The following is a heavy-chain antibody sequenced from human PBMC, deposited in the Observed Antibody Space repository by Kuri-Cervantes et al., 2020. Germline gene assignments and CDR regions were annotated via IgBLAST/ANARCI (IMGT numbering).Heavy chain of an antibody. CDR1: GFTFSSYG. CDR2: ISYDGSNK. J-gene: IGHJ6*02. Sequence: GESLKISCAASGFTFSSYGMHWVRQAPGKGLEWVAVISYDGSNKYYADSVKGRFTISRDNSKSTLYPQMNSLRAEDTAVYYCAKGGSYFNYYGMDVWGQGTTVTVSS. CDR3: AKGGSYFNYYGMDV. V-gene: IGHV3-30*18. D-gene: IGHD1-26*01.